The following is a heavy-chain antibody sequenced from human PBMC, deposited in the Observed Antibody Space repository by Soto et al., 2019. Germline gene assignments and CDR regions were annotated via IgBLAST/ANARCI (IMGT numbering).Heavy chain of an antibody. CDR1: GGTFSSYA. CDR2: IIPIFGTA. J-gene: IGHJ4*02. Sequence: ASVKVSCKASGGTFSSYAISWVRQAPGQGLEWMGGIIPIFGTANYAQKFQGRVTITADESTSTAYMELSSLRSEDTAVYYCARDRATVVTPFYFDYWGQGTLVTVSS. CDR3: ARDRATVVTPFYFDY. D-gene: IGHD4-17*01. V-gene: IGHV1-69*13.